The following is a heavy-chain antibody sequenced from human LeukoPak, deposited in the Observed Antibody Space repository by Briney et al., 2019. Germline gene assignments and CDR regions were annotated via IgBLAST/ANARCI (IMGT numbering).Heavy chain of an antibody. Sequence: SVKVSCKASGGTFSSYAISWVRQAPGQGLEWMGRIIPIFGTANYAQKFQGRVTITTDESTSTAYMELSSLRSEDTAVHYCARASSGWYFFDYWGQGTLVTVSS. CDR2: IIPIFGTA. CDR3: ARASSGWYFFDY. D-gene: IGHD6-19*01. CDR1: GGTFSSYA. J-gene: IGHJ4*02. V-gene: IGHV1-69*05.